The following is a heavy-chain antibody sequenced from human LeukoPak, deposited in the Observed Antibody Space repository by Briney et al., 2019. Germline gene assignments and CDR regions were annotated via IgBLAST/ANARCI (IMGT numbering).Heavy chain of an antibody. J-gene: IGHJ4*02. CDR3: ARGTDYGDYYFDY. CDR1: GGSISSGGYS. CDR2: IYHSGST. V-gene: IGHV4-30-2*01. Sequence: TLSLTCAVSGGSISSGGYSWSWIRQPPGKGLEWIGYIYHSGSTYYNPSLKSRVTISVDRSKNQFSLKLSSVTAADTAVYYCARGTDYGDYYFDYWGQGTLVTVSS. D-gene: IGHD4-17*01.